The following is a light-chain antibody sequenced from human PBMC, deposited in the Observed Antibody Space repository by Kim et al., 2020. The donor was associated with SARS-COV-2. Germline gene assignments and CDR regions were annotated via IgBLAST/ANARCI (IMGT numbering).Light chain of an antibody. Sequence: QSVLTQPPSASGTPGQRVTISCSGSTSNIGSNYVYWYQQLPGTAPKLLIYRNNQRPSGVPDRFSGSKSGTSASLAISGLRSEDEADYFCAAWDDSLSGRKMFGGGTQLTVL. CDR2: RNN. J-gene: IGLJ3*02. V-gene: IGLV1-47*01. CDR1: TSNIGSNY. CDR3: AAWDDSLSGRKM.